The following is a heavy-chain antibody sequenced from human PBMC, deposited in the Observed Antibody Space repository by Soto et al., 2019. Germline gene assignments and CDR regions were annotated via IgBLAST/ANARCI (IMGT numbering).Heavy chain of an antibody. D-gene: IGHD6-13*01. CDR3: ARDKVGAAAGNVDSGMDD. J-gene: IGHJ6*02. CDR1: GGSISSGDYF. V-gene: IGHV4-31*03. Sequence: QVQLQESGPGLVKPSQTLSLTCIVSGGSISSGDYFWSWIRQHPGKGLEWIGYIYYSGSTYYNPSLKSRVTISVDTSKNQYSLKLSSVTAADTAVYYCARDKVGAAAGNVDSGMDDWGQGTTVTVSS. CDR2: IYYSGST.